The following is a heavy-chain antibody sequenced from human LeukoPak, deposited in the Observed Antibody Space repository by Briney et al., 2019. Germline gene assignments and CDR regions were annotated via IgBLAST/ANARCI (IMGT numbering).Heavy chain of an antibody. CDR2: ISAYNGNT. CDR1: GGTFSSYA. J-gene: IGHJ5*02. CDR3: ARDPGRYDFWSGYYRANWFDP. D-gene: IGHD3-3*01. Sequence: ASVKVSCKASGGTFSSYAISWVRQAPGQGLEWMGWISAYNGNTNYAQKLQGRVTMTTDTSTSTAYMELRSLRSDDTAVYYCARDPGRYDFWSGYYRANWFDPWGQGTLVTVSS. V-gene: IGHV1-18*01.